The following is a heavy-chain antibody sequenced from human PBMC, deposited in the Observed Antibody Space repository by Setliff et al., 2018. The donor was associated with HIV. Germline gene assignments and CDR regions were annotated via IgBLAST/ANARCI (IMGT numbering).Heavy chain of an antibody. CDR1: GYTFTGYY. V-gene: IGHV1-2*02. J-gene: IGHJ1*01. Sequence: ASVKVSCKASGYTFTGYYMHWVRQAPGQGLEWMGWITPNSGGTNYAQKFQGRVTMTRDTSISTAYMELSRLRSDDTAVNYCARDHGMWDYGGNVLLREYFLHWGQGTLVTAPQ. CDR2: ITPNSGGT. CDR3: ARDHGMWDYGGNVLLREYFLH. D-gene: IGHD4-17*01.